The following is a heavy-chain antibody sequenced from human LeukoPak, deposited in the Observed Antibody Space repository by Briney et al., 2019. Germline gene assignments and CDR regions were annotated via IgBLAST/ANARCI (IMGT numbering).Heavy chain of an antibody. CDR1: GDSISSYY. V-gene: IGHV4-59*01. J-gene: IGHJ6*02. CDR2: IYYSGST. CDR3: ARGGYPPHYYGMDV. Sequence: PSETLSLTCTVSGDSISSYYWSWVRQPPGRGLEWIGYIYYSGSTNYNPSLKSRVAISVDTSKNQFSLKLSSVTAADTAVYYCARGGYPPHYYGMDVWGQGTTVTVSS. D-gene: IGHD3-22*01.